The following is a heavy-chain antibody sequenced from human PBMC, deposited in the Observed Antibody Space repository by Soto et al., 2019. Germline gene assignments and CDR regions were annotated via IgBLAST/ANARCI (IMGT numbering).Heavy chain of an antibody. CDR1: GFTFSPYT. J-gene: IGHJ4*02. CDR2: ISYDGSDK. V-gene: IGHV3-30-3*01. CDR3: ARGGGFCGADCYKGGIDS. Sequence: QVQLVESGGGVVQPGGSLRLSCAASGFTFSPYTMHWVRQTPGKGLEWVAVISYDGSDKYYADSVRGRFTISRDNSKNTLFLQMNSLRAEDTALYYCARGGGFCGADCYKGGIDSWGQGTLVTVSS. D-gene: IGHD2-21*02.